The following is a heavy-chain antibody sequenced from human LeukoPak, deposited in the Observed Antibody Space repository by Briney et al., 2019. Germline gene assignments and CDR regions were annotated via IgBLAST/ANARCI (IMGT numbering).Heavy chain of an antibody. V-gene: IGHV3-21*01. D-gene: IGHD4-17*01. J-gene: IGHJ4*02. CDR1: TFTFSSYS. CDR2: ISSSSSYI. Sequence: SLIIAFAASTFTFSSYSMNWLRQAPGKRLHCVSSISSSSSYIYYAYSVKRRFTISRDNAKNSLYLQMNSLRAEATAVTYCATGSGDYAYWGQRTLVTVSS. CDR3: ATGSGDYAY.